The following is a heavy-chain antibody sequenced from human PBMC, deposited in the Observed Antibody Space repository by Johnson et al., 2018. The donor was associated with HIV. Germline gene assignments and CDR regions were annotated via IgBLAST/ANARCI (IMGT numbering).Heavy chain of an antibody. V-gene: IGHV3-38-3*01. CDR3: AKSRSGWYEDAFDI. CDR1: GFTFSTYA. J-gene: IGHJ3*02. D-gene: IGHD6-19*01. CDR2: ISGGST. Sequence: VQLVESGGGLVQPGGSLRLSCAASGFTFSTYAMSWVRQAPGKGLEWVSSISGGSTYYAASRKGRFTISRDNSKTTLHLQMNSLRAEDTAVYYCAKSRSGWYEDAFDIWGQGTMVTVSS.